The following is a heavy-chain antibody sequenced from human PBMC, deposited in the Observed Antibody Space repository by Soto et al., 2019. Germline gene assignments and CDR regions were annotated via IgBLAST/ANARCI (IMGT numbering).Heavy chain of an antibody. V-gene: IGHV3-43*01. CDR1: GFTFDDYT. J-gene: IGHJ4*02. Sequence: EVQLVESGGVVVQPGGSLRLSCAASGFTFDDYTMLWVRQAPGKGLEWVSLISWDGGSTYYADSVKGRFTISRDNSKNSLYLQMNSLRTEDTALYYCAKDMAYYFDYWGQGTLVTVSS. CDR2: ISWDGGST. CDR3: AKDMAYYFDY.